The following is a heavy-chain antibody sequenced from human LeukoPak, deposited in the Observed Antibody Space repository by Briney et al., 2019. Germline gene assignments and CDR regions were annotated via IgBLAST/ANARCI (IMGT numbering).Heavy chain of an antibody. CDR2: INPDGSEK. V-gene: IGHV3-7*01. Sequence: GGSLRLSCVASRFTFNKYYMSWVRQAPGKGLQWVANINPDGSEKYYVDSVKGRFIISRDNAKNSLYLQMNSLRAEDTAVYYCARTYAYDATGDRGHWGQGTLVTVSS. D-gene: IGHD3-16*01. CDR3: ARTYAYDATGDRGH. J-gene: IGHJ4*02. CDR1: RFTFNKYY.